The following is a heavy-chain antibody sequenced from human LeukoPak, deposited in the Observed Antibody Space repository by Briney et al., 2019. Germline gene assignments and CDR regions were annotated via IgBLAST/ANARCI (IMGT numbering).Heavy chain of an antibody. CDR3: ARRYFDSSGYYYLDY. CDR2: IKQDGSEK. CDR1: GFTFSSYW. J-gene: IGHJ4*02. V-gene: IGHV3-7*01. D-gene: IGHD3-22*01. Sequence: GGSLRLSCAASGFTFSSYWMSWVRQAPGKGLEWVANIKQDGSEKYYVDSVRGRFTISRDNAKNSLYLQMNSLRAEDTAVYYCARRYFDSSGYYYLDYWGQGTLVTVSS.